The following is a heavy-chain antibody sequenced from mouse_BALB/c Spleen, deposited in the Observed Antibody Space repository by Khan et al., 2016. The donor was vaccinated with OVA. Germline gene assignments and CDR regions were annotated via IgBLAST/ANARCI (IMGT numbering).Heavy chain of an antibody. CDR3: VRVYFGYFDY. CDR1: GFTFSSYA. CDR2: ISSGGSLT. V-gene: IGHV5-9-3*01. D-gene: IGHD2-1*01. Sequence: EVELVESGGGLVKPGGSLKVSCAASGFTFSSYAMSWVRQTPEMRLEWVATISSGGSLTYYPDSVQGRFTISRDNGKNTLYLLMSSLRSEDKAMYYCVRVYFGYFDYWGQGTALTVSS. J-gene: IGHJ2*01.